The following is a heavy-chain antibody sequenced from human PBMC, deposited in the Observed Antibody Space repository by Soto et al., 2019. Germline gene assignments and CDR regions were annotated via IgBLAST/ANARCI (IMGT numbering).Heavy chain of an antibody. D-gene: IGHD6-25*01. J-gene: IGHJ4*02. CDR3: VRGGYSSGYFWVFDY. V-gene: IGHV4-39*01. CDR1: GGSISSNSYY. Sequence: TSETLSLTCTVSGGSISSNSYYWAWIRQPPGKGLEWIGSMYYSGATYHNPSLQSRVTISVDTSKNQFSLHLSSVTAADTAVYYCVRGGYSSGYFWVFDYWGQGTLVTVSS. CDR2: MYYSGAT.